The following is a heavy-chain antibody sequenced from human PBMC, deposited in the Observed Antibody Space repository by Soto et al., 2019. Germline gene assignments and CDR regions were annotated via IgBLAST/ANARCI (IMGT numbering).Heavy chain of an antibody. J-gene: IGHJ6*02. CDR2: IIRIFGTA. CDR3: ARGGGSSSSAAAYYYYYGMDV. V-gene: IGHV1-69*01. D-gene: IGHD6-6*01. Sequence: QVQLVQSGAEVKKPGSSVKVSCKASGGTFSSYAISWVRQAPGQGLEWMGGIIRIFGTANYAQKFQGRVTITADESTSTAYMELSSLRSEDTAVYYCARGGGSSSSAAAYYYYYGMDVWGQGTTVTVSS. CDR1: GGTFSSYA.